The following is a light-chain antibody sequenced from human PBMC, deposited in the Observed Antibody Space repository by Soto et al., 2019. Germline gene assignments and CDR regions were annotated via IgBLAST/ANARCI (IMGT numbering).Light chain of an antibody. CDR3: QQRSNWPT. J-gene: IGKJ4*01. CDR2: DAS. Sequence: EIVLTQSPATLSLSPGERATLSCRASQSVSSYLAWYQQKPGQAPRLLIYDASNRATGIPAMFSGSGSGTDFTITISSLEPEDFAVYYRQQRSNWPTFGGGTKVEIK. CDR1: QSVSSY. V-gene: IGKV3-11*01.